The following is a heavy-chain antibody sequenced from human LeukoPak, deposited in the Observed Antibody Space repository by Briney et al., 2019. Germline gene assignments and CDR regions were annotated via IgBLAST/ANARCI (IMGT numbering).Heavy chain of an antibody. Sequence: GGSLRLSCAASGFTFSSYGMHWVRQAPGKGLEWVAVISYDGSNKYYADSVKGRFTISRDNSKNTLYLQMNSLRAEDTAVYYCAKVVPPEIGIQLWPKDYCFDYWGQGALVTVSS. CDR1: GFTFSSYG. CDR2: ISYDGSNK. V-gene: IGHV3-30*18. J-gene: IGHJ4*02. CDR3: AKVVPPEIGIQLWPKDYCFDY. D-gene: IGHD5-18*01.